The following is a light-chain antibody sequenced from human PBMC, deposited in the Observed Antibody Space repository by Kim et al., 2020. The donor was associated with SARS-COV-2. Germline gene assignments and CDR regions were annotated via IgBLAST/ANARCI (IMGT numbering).Light chain of an antibody. J-gene: IGKJ1*01. CDR1: QSVLYSSNNKNY. CDR2: WAS. CDR3: QQYYITPRT. V-gene: IGKV4-1*01. Sequence: ATINCESSQSVLYSSNNKNYLAWYQQKPGQPPKLLIYWASTRESGVPDRFSGSGSGTDFTLTISSLQAEDVAVYYCQQYYITPRTFGQGTKVDIK.